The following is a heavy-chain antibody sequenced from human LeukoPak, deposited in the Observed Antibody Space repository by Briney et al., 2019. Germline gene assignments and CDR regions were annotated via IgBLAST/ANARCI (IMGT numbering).Heavy chain of an antibody. Sequence: GGSLRLSCVTSGFTFGDYTMHWVRQVPGKGLEWLSGITWDGGNIAYADSVKGRFTISRDNAKNSLYLQMNSLRAEDTAVYYCQWLQFSELDYWGQGTLVTVSS. CDR3: QWLQFSELDY. CDR1: GFTFGDYT. J-gene: IGHJ4*02. CDR2: ITWDGGNI. V-gene: IGHV3-9*01. D-gene: IGHD5-24*01.